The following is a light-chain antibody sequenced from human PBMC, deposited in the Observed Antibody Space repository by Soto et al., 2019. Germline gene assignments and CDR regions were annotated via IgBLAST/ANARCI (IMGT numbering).Light chain of an antibody. CDR2: QDS. J-gene: IGLJ1*01. Sequence: ELTQPPSVSVSPGQTASITCSGDKLGDKYACWYQQKPGQSPVLVIYQDSKRPSGIPERFSGFNSGNTATLTISGTQAMDEADYYCQAWDSSTGVFGTGTKVTVL. CDR1: KLGDKY. V-gene: IGLV3-1*01. CDR3: QAWDSSTGV.